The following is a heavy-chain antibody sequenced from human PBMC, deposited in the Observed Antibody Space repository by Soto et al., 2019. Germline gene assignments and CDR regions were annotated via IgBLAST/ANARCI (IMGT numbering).Heavy chain of an antibody. Sequence: SETLSLTCAVYGGSFSGYYWSWIRQPPGKGLEWIGEINHSGSTNYNPSLKSRVTISVDTSKNRFSLKLSSVTAADTAVYYCARLRTRKYYYDSSGYFAYWGQGTLVTVSS. D-gene: IGHD3-22*01. CDR3: ARLRTRKYYYDSSGYFAY. CDR2: INHSGST. CDR1: GGSFSGYY. V-gene: IGHV4-34*01. J-gene: IGHJ4*02.